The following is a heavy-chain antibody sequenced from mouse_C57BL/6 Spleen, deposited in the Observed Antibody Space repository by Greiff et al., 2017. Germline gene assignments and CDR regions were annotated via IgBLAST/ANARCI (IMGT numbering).Heavy chain of an antibody. Sequence: QVQLQQPGAELVRPGSSVKLSCKASGYTFTSYWMHWVKQRPIQGLEWIGNIDPSDSETHYNQKFKDKATLTVDKSSSTAYMQLSSLTSEDSAVYYCARLRDYAMGYWGQGTSVTGSS. CDR2: IDPSDSET. CDR1: GYTFTSYW. V-gene: IGHV1-52*01. J-gene: IGHJ4*01. CDR3: ARLRDYAMGY.